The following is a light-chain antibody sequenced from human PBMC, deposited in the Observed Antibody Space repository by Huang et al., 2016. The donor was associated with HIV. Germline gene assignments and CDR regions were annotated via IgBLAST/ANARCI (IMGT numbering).Light chain of an antibody. CDR1: QNIGSN. J-gene: IGKJ2*01. Sequence: EIVVTQSPATLSVSPGERVTLPCRVSQNIGSNLAWYRQKPGQPPRLLISGASTRATCVPARFRGRGSGTEFTLTISSLQSEDFAVYYCQQHNNWLYTFGQGTKLEIK. CDR3: QQHNNWLYT. CDR2: GAS. V-gene: IGKV3-15*01.